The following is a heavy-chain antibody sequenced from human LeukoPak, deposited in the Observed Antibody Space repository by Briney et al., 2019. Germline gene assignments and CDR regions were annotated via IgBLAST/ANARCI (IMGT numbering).Heavy chain of an antibody. V-gene: IGHV3-53*01. CDR2: IYSGGST. CDR3: ARAGEGAAKD. J-gene: IGHJ4*02. D-gene: IGHD1-26*01. Sequence: GGSLRLSCAASGFTVSSNYMTWVRQTPGKGREWVSVIYSGGSTYYADSVKGRFTISRDNSKNTLYLQMNSLRVEDTAVYYCARAGEGAAKDWGQGTLVTVSS. CDR1: GFTVSSNY.